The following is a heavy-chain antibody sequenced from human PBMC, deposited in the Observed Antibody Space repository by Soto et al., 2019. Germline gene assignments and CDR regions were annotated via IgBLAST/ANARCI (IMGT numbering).Heavy chain of an antibody. V-gene: IGHV3-33*01. CDR1: GVSVSNQA. D-gene: IGHD2-15*01. CDR3: ATGFLGWCTGGNCPLGS. Sequence: CMRLSCAASGVSVSNQAVHWVRQAPGNGLEWVAVIWYHGVDKYYADSVKGRFTISRDNSKNTVYLQMNSLRGEDTAVYYCATGFLGWCTGGNCPLGSWGQRSLGTVSS. J-gene: IGHJ4*02. CDR2: IWYHGVDK.